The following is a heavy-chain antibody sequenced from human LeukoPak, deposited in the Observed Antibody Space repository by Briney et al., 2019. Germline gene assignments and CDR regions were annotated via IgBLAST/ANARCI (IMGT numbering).Heavy chain of an antibody. CDR2: ISSSSSYI. J-gene: IGHJ4*02. CDR3: ATNADYVADDY. Sequence: GGSLRLSCAASGFTFSSYSMNWVRQAPGKGLEWVSSISSSSSYIYYADSVKGRFTISRDNAKNSLYLQMNSLRAEDTAVYYCATNADYVADDYWGQGTLVTVSS. D-gene: IGHD2-8*01. CDR1: GFTFSSYS. V-gene: IGHV3-21*01.